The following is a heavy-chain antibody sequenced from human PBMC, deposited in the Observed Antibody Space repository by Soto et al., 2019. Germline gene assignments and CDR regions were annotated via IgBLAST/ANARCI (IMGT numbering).Heavy chain of an antibody. CDR1: AISRRTSTEG. CDR2: IYWNDSR. Sequence: HITINESGTTLVKPTRTITITCCQSAISRRTSTEGLGWFSQPPGKGREWRALIYWNDSRHYSPSLQSRLTISTDTTNNQAVLTVTNMDPVDTATYYCARGRATLPVFAFDIWDQGTMVTVSS. V-gene: IGHV2-5*01. D-gene: IGHD1-1*01. J-gene: IGHJ3*02. CDR3: ARGRATLPVFAFDI.